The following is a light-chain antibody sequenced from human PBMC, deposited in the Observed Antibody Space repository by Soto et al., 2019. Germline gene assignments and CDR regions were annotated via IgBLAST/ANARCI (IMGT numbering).Light chain of an antibody. CDR1: QSIGVY. V-gene: IGKV1-39*01. J-gene: IGKJ5*01. CDR2: AXS. CDR3: QQSYSTPLT. Sequence: DIHMTQSPSSLSASVGDTVTATXRASQSIGVYLNWYQQKQGXAPQXXXDAXSSLQSGGPSRLSGSGSGTDFTLTISSLQPEDFAIYYCQQSYSTPLTFGQGTRLEIK.